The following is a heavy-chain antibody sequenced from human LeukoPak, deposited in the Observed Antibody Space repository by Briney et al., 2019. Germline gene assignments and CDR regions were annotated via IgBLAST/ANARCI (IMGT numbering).Heavy chain of an antibody. J-gene: IGHJ6*02. D-gene: IGHD5-12*01. V-gene: IGHV4-61*02. CDR1: GGSISSGSYY. Sequence: PSETLSLTCTVSGGSISSGSYYWSWIRQPAGKGLEWVGPIYISGSTNYNPSLNSRAAISVDTSKNQYSLKLSSVTAADTAVYYCARGGSGYDFRYYYGMDVWGQGTTVTVSS. CDR2: IYISGST. CDR3: ARGGSGYDFRYYYGMDV.